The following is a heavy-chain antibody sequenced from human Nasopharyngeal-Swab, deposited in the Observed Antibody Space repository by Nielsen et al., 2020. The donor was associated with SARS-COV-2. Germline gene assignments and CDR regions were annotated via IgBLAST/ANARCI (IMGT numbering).Heavy chain of an antibody. V-gene: IGHV4-34*01. Sequence: SETLSLTCAVYGGSFSGYYWSWIRQPPGKGLEWIGEINHSGSTNYNPSLKSRVTISVDTSKNQFSLKLSSVTASDTAVYYCARLSSWYLSNYYFDYWGQGTLVTVSS. J-gene: IGHJ4*02. CDR2: INHSGST. D-gene: IGHD6-13*01. CDR3: ARLSSWYLSNYYFDY. CDR1: GGSFSGYY.